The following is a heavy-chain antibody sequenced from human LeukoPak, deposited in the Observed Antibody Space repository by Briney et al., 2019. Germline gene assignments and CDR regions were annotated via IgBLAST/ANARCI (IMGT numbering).Heavy chain of an antibody. D-gene: IGHD2-8*01. Sequence: GGSLRLSCAGSGFTFISYAMSWVRQAPGKGLEWVSAISDTGATTYDADSVKGRFTISRDNSRSTLYLQMNSLRAEDTALYYCTKDTSIGRYCTNGVCSPFDYWGQGTLVTVSS. V-gene: IGHV3-23*01. J-gene: IGHJ4*02. CDR3: TKDTSIGRYCTNGVCSPFDY. CDR1: GFTFISYA. CDR2: ISDTGATT.